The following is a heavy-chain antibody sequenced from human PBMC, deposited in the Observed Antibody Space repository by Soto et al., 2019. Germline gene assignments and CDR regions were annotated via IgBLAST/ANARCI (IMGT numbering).Heavy chain of an antibody. CDR2: ISGYNGNS. D-gene: IGHD4-17*01. Sequence: QVHLVQSGAEVKKPGASVKVSCKTSGYTFTNFGISWVRQAPGQGLEWLGWISGYNGNSKYAQKFQGRVTMTTDTSTSTGYLEPRSLRSDRSALHYRARDYGEGRDHWGQGTLVTVSS. CDR3: ARDYGEGRDH. CDR1: GYTFTNFG. V-gene: IGHV1-18*01. J-gene: IGHJ4*02.